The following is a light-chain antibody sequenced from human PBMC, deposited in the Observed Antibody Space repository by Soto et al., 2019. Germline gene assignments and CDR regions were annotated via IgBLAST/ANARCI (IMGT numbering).Light chain of an antibody. Sequence: QSALTQPPSASGSPGQSVTISCTGTSSDVGGCKFVSWYQQYPGKAPKLIIYEVSKRPSGVPDRFSGFKSGNTASLTVSGLQAEDEAHYYCSSCAGSNNPYVFGTGTKVTVL. CDR1: SSDVGGCKF. V-gene: IGLV2-8*01. CDR3: SSCAGSNNPYV. J-gene: IGLJ1*01. CDR2: EVS.